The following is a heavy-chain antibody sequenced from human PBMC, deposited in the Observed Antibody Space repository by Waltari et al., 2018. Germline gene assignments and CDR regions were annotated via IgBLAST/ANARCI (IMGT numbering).Heavy chain of an antibody. CDR3: ATARDEQTAMVYFDK. D-gene: IGHD5-18*01. J-gene: IGHJ4*02. Sequence: EVILVESGGGLVHPGGSLRLSCAASGFSVRTTHMSWVRQAPGRGLEWVSIMDPAGSSYNADSVEGRFTMSRDISKNMVHLQMNRLRLEDSATYYCATARDEQTAMVYFDKWGQGTLVSVSS. CDR2: MDPAGSS. CDR1: GFSVRTTH. V-gene: IGHV3-66*02.